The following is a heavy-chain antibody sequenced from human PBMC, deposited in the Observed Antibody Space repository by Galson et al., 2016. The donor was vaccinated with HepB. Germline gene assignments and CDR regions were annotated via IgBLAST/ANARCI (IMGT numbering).Heavy chain of an antibody. Sequence: SLRLSCAASGFTFTIYAMTWVRQAAGKGLEWVSALRCGGANTYNAASVKGPFTISRDNSKNTLYLQMNSLRAEDTAIYYCAKDRRQWLDSDIDYWGQGTLVTVSS. D-gene: IGHD6-19*01. CDR2: LRCGGANT. CDR1: GFTFTIYA. CDR3: AKDRRQWLDSDIDY. J-gene: IGHJ4*02. V-gene: IGHV3-23*01.